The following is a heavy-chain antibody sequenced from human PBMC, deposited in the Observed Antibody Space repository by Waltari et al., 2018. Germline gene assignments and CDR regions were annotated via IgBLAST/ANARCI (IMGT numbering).Heavy chain of an antibody. V-gene: IGHV1-69*01. Sequence: QVQLVQSGAEVKKPGSSVKVSCKASGGTFSSYAISWVRQAPGQGLEWMGGIIPIFGTANYAQKFQGRVTITADESTSTAYMELSSLRSEDTAVYYCARVLEDIVVVPAAIDYYYYGMDVWGQGTTVTVSS. CDR3: ARVLEDIVVVPAAIDYYYYGMDV. J-gene: IGHJ6*02. CDR2: IIPIFGTA. D-gene: IGHD2-2*02. CDR1: GGTFSSYA.